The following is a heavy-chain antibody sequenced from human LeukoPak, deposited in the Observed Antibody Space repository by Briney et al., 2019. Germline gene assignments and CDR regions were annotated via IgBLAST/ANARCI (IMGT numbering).Heavy chain of an antibody. J-gene: IGHJ6*03. CDR1: GGSISSSSYY. D-gene: IGHD6-19*01. CDR3: ARDPGWGIAVAGMVYYYYYMDV. V-gene: IGHV4-39*07. CDR2: IYYSGST. Sequence: PSETLSLTCTVSGGSISSSSYYWGWIRQPPGKGLEWIGDIYYSGSTNYNPSLKSRVTISVDTSKNQFSLKLSSVTAADTAVYYCARDPGWGIAVAGMVYYYYYMDVWGKGTTVTVSS.